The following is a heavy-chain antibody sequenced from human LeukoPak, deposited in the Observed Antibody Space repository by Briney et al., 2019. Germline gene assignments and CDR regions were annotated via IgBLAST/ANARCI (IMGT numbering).Heavy chain of an antibody. J-gene: IGHJ4*02. CDR2: MNPNSGNT. Sequence: ASVKVSCKASGYTSTNYDINWVRQATGQGLEWMGWMNPNSGNTGYAQKFQGRVTMTRSTSISTAYMQLSSLTFEDTAVYYCARGPRYCSGGSCYSGTLRGWGQGTLVTVSS. CDR3: ARGPRYCSGGSCYSGTLRG. CDR1: GYTSTNYD. V-gene: IGHV1-8*01. D-gene: IGHD2-15*01.